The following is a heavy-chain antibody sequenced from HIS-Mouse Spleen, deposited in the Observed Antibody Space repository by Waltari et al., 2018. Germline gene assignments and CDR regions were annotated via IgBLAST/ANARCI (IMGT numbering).Heavy chain of an antibody. J-gene: IGHJ3*02. CDR3: ARDFLTGDAFDI. V-gene: IGHV1-2*02. CDR1: XYTXPGYH. Sequence: QVQLVQSGAEVKKPGASVKVSCKXSXYTXPGYHMPWVLQAPGQGLEGMGWINPNSGGTNYVQKFQGRVTMTRDTSISTAYMELSRLRSDDTAVYYCARDFLTGDAFDIWGQGTMVTVSS. CDR2: INPNSGGT. D-gene: IGHD7-27*01.